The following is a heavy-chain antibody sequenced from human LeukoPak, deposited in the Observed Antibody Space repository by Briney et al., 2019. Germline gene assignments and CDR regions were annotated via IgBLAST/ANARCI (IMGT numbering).Heavy chain of an antibody. CDR1: GFIFSNYD. V-gene: IGHV3-30*02. Sequence: GGSLRLSCAASGFIFSNYDMHWVRQAPGKGLEWVTFIRFDASNKKYTDSVKGRFTISRDNSKNTLYLQMNSLRAEDTAVYYCASSGLPQGPFDYWGQEPWSPSPQ. D-gene: IGHD2-15*01. CDR2: IRFDASNK. J-gene: IGHJ4*01. CDR3: ASSGLPQGPFDY.